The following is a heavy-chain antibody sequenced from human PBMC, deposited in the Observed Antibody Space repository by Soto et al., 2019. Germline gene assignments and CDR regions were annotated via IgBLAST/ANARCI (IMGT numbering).Heavy chain of an antibody. D-gene: IGHD2-21*02. CDR3: ARDVCRGGDCYFWFDP. V-gene: IGHV3-30-3*01. Sequence: QVQLVESGGGVGQPGRSLRLSCAASGFTFSPYTMHWVRQTPGKGLEWVAVISYDGSDKNYADSVRGRFTISRDNSKNTLFLQMNSLRAEDTALYYCARDVCRGGDCYFWFDPWGQGTLVTVSS. CDR2: ISYDGSDK. CDR1: GFTFSPYT. J-gene: IGHJ5*02.